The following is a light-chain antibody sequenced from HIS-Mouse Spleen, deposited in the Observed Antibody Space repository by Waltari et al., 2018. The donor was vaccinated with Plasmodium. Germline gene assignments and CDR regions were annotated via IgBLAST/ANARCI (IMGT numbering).Light chain of an antibody. J-gene: IGKJ5*01. CDR2: AAS. Sequence: DIQLTQSPSFLSASVGDRVTITCRASQGISSYLAWYQQKPGKAPKLLIYAASTLQSGVPSRFIGSGSGTEFTLTISSLQPEYFATYYCQQLNSYPSITFGQGTRLEIK. CDR3: QQLNSYPSIT. CDR1: QGISSY. V-gene: IGKV1-9*01.